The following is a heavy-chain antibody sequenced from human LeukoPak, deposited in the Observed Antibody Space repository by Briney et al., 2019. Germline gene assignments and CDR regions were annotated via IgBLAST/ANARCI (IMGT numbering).Heavy chain of an antibody. D-gene: IGHD6-19*01. CDR1: GFTFSSYS. J-gene: IGHJ6*02. CDR3: ARDLAPGRLAVAGHYGMDV. V-gene: IGHV3-21*01. Sequence: GGSLRLSCAASGFTFSSYSMNWVRQAPGKGLEWVSSISSSSSYIYYADSVKGRFTISRDNAKNSLYLQMNSLRAEDTAVYYCARDLAPGRLAVAGHYGMDVWGQGTTVTVSS. CDR2: ISSSSSYI.